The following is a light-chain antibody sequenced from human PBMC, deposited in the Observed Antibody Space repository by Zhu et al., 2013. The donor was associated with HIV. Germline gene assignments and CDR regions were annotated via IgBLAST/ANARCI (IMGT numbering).Light chain of an antibody. CDR1: QSVANS. CDR3: LQYNNWPPIT. J-gene: IGKJ5*01. CDR2: DAS. Sequence: EIVLTQSPVTLSLSPGERATLSCRASQSVANSLAWYQQTPGRAPRLLVHDASMRATDVPARFIGSGSGTQFTLTIDSLQSEDFAVYFCLQYNNWPPITFGQGTRLEI. V-gene: IGKV3-15*01.